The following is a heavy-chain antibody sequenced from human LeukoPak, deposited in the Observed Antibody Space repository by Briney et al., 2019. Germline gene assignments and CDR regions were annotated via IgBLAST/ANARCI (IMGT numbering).Heavy chain of an antibody. CDR2: ISGSGGST. J-gene: IGHJ2*01. V-gene: IGHV3-23*01. CDR1: GFTFSSYG. CDR3: ARVGSSWPNWYFDL. Sequence: GGSLRLSCAASGFTFSSYGMSWVRQAPGKGLEWVSAISGSGGSTYYADSVKGRFTISRDNSRNTLYLQMNSLRAEDTAVYYCARVGSSWPNWYFDLWGRGTLVTVSS. D-gene: IGHD6-13*01.